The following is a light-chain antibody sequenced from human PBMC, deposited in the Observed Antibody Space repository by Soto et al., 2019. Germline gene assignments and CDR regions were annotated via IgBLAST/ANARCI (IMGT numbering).Light chain of an antibody. CDR1: QSLLHTNGDNY. V-gene: IGKV3-15*01. Sequence: DIVMTHSPLSLPVTPGEPAAVSCSSSQSLLHTNGDNYLDWYQQKAGQAPRLLIYGASTRATGNPARFSGSGSGTEFTLTISSLQSEDFALYYCQQYNNWPPVTFGQGTRLAIK. CDR2: GAS. J-gene: IGKJ5*01. CDR3: QQYNNWPPVT.